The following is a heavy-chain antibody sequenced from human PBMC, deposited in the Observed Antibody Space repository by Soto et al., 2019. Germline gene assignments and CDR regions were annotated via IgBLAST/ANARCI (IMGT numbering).Heavy chain of an antibody. D-gene: IGHD2-21*02. J-gene: IGHJ4*02. CDR1: GYTFTSYY. CDR3: ASSSGMTALFGY. V-gene: IGHV1-46*01. Sequence: GASVKVSCKASGYTFTSYYMHWVRQAPGQGLEWMGIINPSGGSTSYAQKFQGRVTMTRDTSTSTVYMELSSLRSEDTAVYYCASSSGMTALFGYWGQGTLVTVSS. CDR2: INPSGGST.